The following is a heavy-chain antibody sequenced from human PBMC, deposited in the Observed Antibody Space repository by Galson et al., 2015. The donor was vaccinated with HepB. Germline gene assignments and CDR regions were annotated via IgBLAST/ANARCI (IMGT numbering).Heavy chain of an antibody. CDR1: GFTFSSYS. CDR2: ISSSSSYI. V-gene: IGHV3-21*01. D-gene: IGHD3-10*01. Sequence: SLRLSCAASGFTFSSYSMNWVRQAPGKGLEWVSSISSSSSYIYYADSVKGRFTISRDNAKNSLYLQMNSLRAEDTAVYYCARDGDITMVRGPSGFDPWGQGTLVTVSS. J-gene: IGHJ5*02. CDR3: ARDGDITMVRGPSGFDP.